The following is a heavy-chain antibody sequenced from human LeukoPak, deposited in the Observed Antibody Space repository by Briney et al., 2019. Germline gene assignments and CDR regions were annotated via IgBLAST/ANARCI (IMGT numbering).Heavy chain of an antibody. CDR1: GFTFSSYA. V-gene: IGHV3-23*01. D-gene: IGHD2-15*01. CDR2: ISGSGGST. J-gene: IGHJ6*02. CDR3: AKAPLFYCSGGSCYYPEDYYYYYGMDV. Sequence: PGGSLRLSCAASGFTFSSYAMSWVRQAPGKGLEWVSAISGSGGSTYYADSVKGRFTISRDNSKNTLYLQMNSLRAEDTAVYYCAKAPLFYCSGGSCYYPEDYYYYYGMDVWGQGTTVTVSS.